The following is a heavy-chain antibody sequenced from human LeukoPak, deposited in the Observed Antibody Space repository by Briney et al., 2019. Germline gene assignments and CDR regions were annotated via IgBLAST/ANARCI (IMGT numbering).Heavy chain of an antibody. CDR1: GFTFSSYA. D-gene: IGHD2-15*01. CDR3: ARDLVVVAATPFEVDYGEFDY. V-gene: IGHV3-48*04. Sequence: QAGRSLRLSCAASGFTFSSYAMSWVRQAPGKGLEWVSAISSSGSTIYYADSVKGRFTISRDNAKNSLYLQMNSLRAEDTAVYYCARDLVVVAATPFEVDYGEFDYWGQGTLVTVSS. CDR2: ISSSGSTI. J-gene: IGHJ4*02.